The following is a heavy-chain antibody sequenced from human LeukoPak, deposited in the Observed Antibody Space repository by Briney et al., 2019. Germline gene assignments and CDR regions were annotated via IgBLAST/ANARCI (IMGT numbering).Heavy chain of an antibody. Sequence: GGSPRLSCAASGFTFSGSVIHWVRQASGKGLEWVGRIRTKTDDYATAYAASVKGRFTISRDDSKNMAYLQVNSLKTEDTAVYYCTRPSELLGIYYYYYVDVWGKGATVTVSS. CDR3: TRPSELLGIYYYYYVDV. CDR2: IRTKTDDYAT. J-gene: IGHJ6*03. CDR1: GFTFSGSV. V-gene: IGHV3-73*01. D-gene: IGHD3-10*01.